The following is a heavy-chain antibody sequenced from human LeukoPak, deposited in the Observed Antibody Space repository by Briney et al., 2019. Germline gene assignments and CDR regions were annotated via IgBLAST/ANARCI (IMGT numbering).Heavy chain of an antibody. CDR2: ISHDGSNK. CDR1: GFSFSNYV. J-gene: IGHJ6*02. CDR3: ARDRYVWFGELSRKGGMDV. D-gene: IGHD3-10*01. V-gene: IGHV3-30*03. Sequence: PGRTLRLSCAASGFSFSNYVMHWVRQAPGKGLEWVAVISHDGSNKYYADSVKGRFTISRDNSKNTLYLQMNSLRVEDTAVYYCARDRYVWFGELSRKGGMDVWGRGTTVTVSS.